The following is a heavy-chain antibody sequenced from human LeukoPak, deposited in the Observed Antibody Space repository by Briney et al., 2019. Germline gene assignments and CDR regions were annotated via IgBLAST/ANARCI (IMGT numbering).Heavy chain of an antibody. CDR1: GGSVSSGSYY. V-gene: IGHV4-61*01. CDR2: IFYSGST. J-gene: IGHJ6*02. Sequence: SETLSLTCTVSGGSVSSGSYYWSWIRQPPGKGLEWIGYIFYSGSTNCNPSLKSRVTISVDTSKNQFSLNLSSVTAADTAIYYCARDTGYLGSNYGMDVWGQGTTVTVSS. D-gene: IGHD3-22*01. CDR3: ARDTGYLGSNYGMDV.